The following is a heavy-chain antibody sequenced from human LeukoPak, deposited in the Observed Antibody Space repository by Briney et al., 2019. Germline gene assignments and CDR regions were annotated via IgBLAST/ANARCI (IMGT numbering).Heavy chain of an antibody. D-gene: IGHD1-26*01. J-gene: IGHJ4*02. Sequence: SETLSLTCGVSGGSISSTNWRSWVRQPPGQGLEWIREISLTGRTNYNPSLNGRVTMSLDESSNQLSLNLTSVTAADTAIYYCSRESGAFCPFGYWGQGTLVIVPS. V-gene: IGHV4-4*02. CDR3: SRESGAFCPFGY. CDR2: ISLTGRT. CDR1: GGSISSTNW.